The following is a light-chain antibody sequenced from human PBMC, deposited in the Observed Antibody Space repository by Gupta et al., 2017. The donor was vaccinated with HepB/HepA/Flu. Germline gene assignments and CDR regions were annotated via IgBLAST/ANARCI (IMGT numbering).Light chain of an antibody. CDR2: EVR. CDR3: TSYTASRTRV. Sequence: QPPLTRPAPVSGPPGQSITTSCTGTSSDIGGYNYVSWYQQHPDKAPKLMIYEVRNRPSGVSNRFSGSKSGNTASLTISGLQAEDEADYFCTSYTASRTRVFGGGTKVTVL. CDR1: SSDIGGYNY. V-gene: IGLV2-14*01. J-gene: IGLJ2*01.